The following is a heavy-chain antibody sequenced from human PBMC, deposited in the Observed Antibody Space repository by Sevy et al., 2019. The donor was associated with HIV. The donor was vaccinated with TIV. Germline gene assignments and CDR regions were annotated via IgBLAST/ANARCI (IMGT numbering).Heavy chain of an antibody. J-gene: IGHJ4*02. D-gene: IGHD2-2*01. CDR1: EFIFTNAW. CDR2: IKSKTNGGTT. V-gene: IGHV3-15*01. CDR3: TTDLEYQLERYYFNY. Sequence: GGSLRLSCAASEFIFTNAWMSWVRQAPGKGLEWVGRIKSKTNGGTTDYAAPVEGRLTIPRDDSKKTLYLQMNSLKTEETAVYYCTTDLEYQLERYYFNYWGQGTLVTVSS.